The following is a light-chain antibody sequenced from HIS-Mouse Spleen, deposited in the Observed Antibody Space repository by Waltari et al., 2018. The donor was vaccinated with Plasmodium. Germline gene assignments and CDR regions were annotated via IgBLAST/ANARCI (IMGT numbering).Light chain of an antibody. V-gene: IGKV3-20*01. CDR1: QSVSSSY. CDR3: QQYGSSPYT. Sequence: EIVLTQSPGTLSLSPGERATLSCRASQSVSSSYLAWYQQKPGQAPRRLIYGESSRATGIPDRFSGSGSGTDFTLTISRLEPEDFAVYYCQQYGSSPYTVGQGTKLEIK. CDR2: GES. J-gene: IGKJ2*01.